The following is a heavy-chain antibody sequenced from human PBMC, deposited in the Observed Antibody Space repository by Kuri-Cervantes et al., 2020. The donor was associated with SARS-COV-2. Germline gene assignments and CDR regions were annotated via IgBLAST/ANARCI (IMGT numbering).Heavy chain of an antibody. CDR3: ARVYEYVRLAWGMDV. CDR2: ISGSGGST. V-gene: IGHV3-23*01. J-gene: IGHJ6*02. CDR1: GFTFSSYA. Sequence: GGSLRLSCAASGFTFSSYAMSWVRQAPGKGLEWVSAISGSGGSTYYADSVKGRFTISRDNPKNTLYPQMNRLTIEDTAVYYCARVYEYVRLAWGMDVWGQGTTVTVSS. D-gene: IGHD2/OR15-2a*01.